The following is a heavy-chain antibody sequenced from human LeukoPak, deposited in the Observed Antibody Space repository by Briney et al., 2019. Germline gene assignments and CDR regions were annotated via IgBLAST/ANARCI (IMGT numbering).Heavy chain of an antibody. Sequence: SQTLSLTCTVSGGSISSGGYYWSWIRQPPGKGLEWIRYIYHSGSTYYNPSLKSRVTISVDRSKNQFSLKLSSVTAADTAVYYCARIALAYCGGDCYSDYFDYWGQGTLVTVSS. J-gene: IGHJ4*02. V-gene: IGHV4-30-2*01. CDR3: ARIALAYCGGDCYSDYFDY. D-gene: IGHD2-21*01. CDR1: GGSISSGGYY. CDR2: IYHSGST.